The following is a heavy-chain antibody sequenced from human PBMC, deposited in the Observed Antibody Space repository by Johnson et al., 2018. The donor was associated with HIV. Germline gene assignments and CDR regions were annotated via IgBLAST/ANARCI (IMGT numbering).Heavy chain of an antibody. CDR1: GFRFSTYA. V-gene: IGHV3-30-3*01. J-gene: IGHJ3*02. CDR2: ISDDGNNK. D-gene: IGHD3-3*01. Sequence: QLVESGGGVVQPGRSLRLSCAASGFRFSTYALHWVRQTPGKGLEWVALISDDGNNKYYADSVKGRFTISRDNSKNTLYLQMNSLRVEDTAMYYCARGPILEWLSGDGFDMWGQGTKVTV. CDR3: ARGPILEWLSGDGFDM.